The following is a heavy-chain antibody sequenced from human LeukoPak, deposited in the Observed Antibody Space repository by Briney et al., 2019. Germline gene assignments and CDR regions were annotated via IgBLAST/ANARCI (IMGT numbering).Heavy chain of an antibody. J-gene: IGHJ1*01. CDR3: ARDSAFSSYSN. V-gene: IGHV3-53*01. CDR2: IYSDRST. Sequence: GGSLRLSCTASGFTINNNYMSWVRQAPGKGLEWVSIIYSDRSTYYPESVKGRFTISRDDSKNTLLLQMDSLRVEDTAIYYCARDSAFSSYSNWGQGALVTVSS. D-gene: IGHD2-15*01. CDR1: GFTINNNY.